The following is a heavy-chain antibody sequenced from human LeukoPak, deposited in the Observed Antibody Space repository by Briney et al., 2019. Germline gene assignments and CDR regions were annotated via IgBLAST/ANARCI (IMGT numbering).Heavy chain of an antibody. CDR1: GYTFTSYD. CDR2: IIPIFGTA. V-gene: IGHV1-69*13. D-gene: IGHD6-19*01. J-gene: IGHJ4*02. Sequence: SVKVSCKASGYTFTSYDISWVRQAPGQGLEWMGGIIPIFGTANYAQKFQGRVTITADESTSTAYMELSSLRSEDTAVYYCARVRSSGWYGETDYWGQGTLVTVSS. CDR3: ARVRSSGWYGETDY.